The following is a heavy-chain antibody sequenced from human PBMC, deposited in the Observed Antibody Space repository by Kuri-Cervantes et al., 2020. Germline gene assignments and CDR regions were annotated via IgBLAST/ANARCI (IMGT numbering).Heavy chain of an antibody. J-gene: IGHJ6*02. CDR3: ARLAMRWYGPAYYYYYGMDV. V-gene: IGHV1-46*01. Sequence: ASVKVSCKASGYTFTGYYMHWVRQAPGQGLEWMGIINPSGGSTSYAQKFQGRVTMTRDTSTSTVYMELSSLRSEDTAVYYCARLAMRWYGPAYYYYYGMDVWGQGTTVTVSS. CDR2: INPSGGST. D-gene: IGHD5-24*01. CDR1: GYTFTGYY.